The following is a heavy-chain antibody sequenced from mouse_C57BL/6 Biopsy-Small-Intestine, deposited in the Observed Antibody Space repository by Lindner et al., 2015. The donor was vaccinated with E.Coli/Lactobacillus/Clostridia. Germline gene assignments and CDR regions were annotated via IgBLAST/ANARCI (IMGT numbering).Heavy chain of an antibody. CDR2: IDSGSSTI. V-gene: IGHV5-17*01. CDR1: GFTFSDYG. Sequence: VQLQESGGDLVKPGGSLKLSCAASGFTFSDYGTHWVRQAPEKGLEWVAYIDSGSSTIYYADTLKGRFTISRDNAKNTLFLQMTSLRSEDTAMYYCSRGTGRGLDYWGQGTTLTVSS. CDR3: SRGTGRGLDY. J-gene: IGHJ2*01. D-gene: IGHD4-1*01.